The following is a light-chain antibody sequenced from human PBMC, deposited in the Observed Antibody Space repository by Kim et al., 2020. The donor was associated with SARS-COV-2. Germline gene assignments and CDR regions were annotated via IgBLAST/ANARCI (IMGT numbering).Light chain of an antibody. CDR2: SNN. Sequence: GQRVNISCSGSSSNIGSNTVNWYQQVPGTAPKLLIYSNNQRPSGVPDRFSGSKSATSASLAISGLQSEDDADYCCAAWDDSLNGPVFGGGTQLTVL. CDR3: AAWDDSLNGPV. CDR1: SSNIGSNT. J-gene: IGLJ2*01. V-gene: IGLV1-44*01.